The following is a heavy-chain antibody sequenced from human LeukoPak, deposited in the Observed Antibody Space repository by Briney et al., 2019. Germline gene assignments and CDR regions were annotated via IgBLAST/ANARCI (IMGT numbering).Heavy chain of an antibody. CDR1: GFTFSSYE. CDR3: AGDCSGKWLATNDY. CDR2: ISSSGSTI. Sequence: GGSLRLSCAASGFTFSSYEMNWVRQASGKGLEWVSYISSSGSTIYYADSVKGRFTISRDNAKNSLYLQMNSLRAEDTAVYYCAGDCSGKWLATNDYWGQGTLVTVSS. J-gene: IGHJ4*02. V-gene: IGHV3-48*03. D-gene: IGHD6-19*01.